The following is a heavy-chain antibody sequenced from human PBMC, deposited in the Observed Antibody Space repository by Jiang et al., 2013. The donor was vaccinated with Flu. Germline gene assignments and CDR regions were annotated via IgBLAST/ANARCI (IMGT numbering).Heavy chain of an antibody. CDR3: AADSGDYSGHRHHRALLF. V-gene: IGHV1-24*01. D-gene: IGHD3-22*01. J-gene: IGHJ4*02. CDR1: GYTLSELS. CDR2: FDPDHGDT. Sequence: SGAEVKEPGASVKVSCKISGYTLSELSIYWLRQTPGKGLEWMGGFDPDHGDTVYAQKFQGRLTMTEDTSTDTAYMDLSSLIVEDTAIYYCAADSGDYSGHRHHRALLFWGQGTLVSVSS.